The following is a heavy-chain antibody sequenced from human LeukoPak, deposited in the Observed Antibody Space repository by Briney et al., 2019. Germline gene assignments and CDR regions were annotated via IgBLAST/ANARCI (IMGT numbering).Heavy chain of an antibody. V-gene: IGHV3-7*01. CDR1: GIRFSDYW. CDR3: ARRLLWFGESGDAFDI. D-gene: IGHD3-10*01. CDR2: IKQDGSEK. Sequence: GGSLRLSCAASGIRFSDYWMSWVRQAPGKGLEWVANIKQDGSEKFYVDSVKGRFTISRDNAKNSLYLQMNSLRAEDTAVYYCARRLLWFGESGDAFDIWGQGTMVTVSS. J-gene: IGHJ3*02.